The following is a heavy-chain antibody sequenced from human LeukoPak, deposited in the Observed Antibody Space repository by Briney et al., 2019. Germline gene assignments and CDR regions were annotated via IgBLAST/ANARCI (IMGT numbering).Heavy chain of an antibody. D-gene: IGHD3-22*01. CDR3: ATLTYYYDSSGYYPY. CDR2: IRAKIDGGTI. Sequence: GGSLRLSCAASGFTFSNAWMSWVRQAPGKGLEWGGRIRAKIDGGTIEYAATVKDRFTISRDDSKNTLYLQMNSLKTEDTAVYYCATLTYYYDSSGYYPYWGQGTLVTVSS. J-gene: IGHJ4*02. CDR1: GFTFSNAW. V-gene: IGHV3-15*01.